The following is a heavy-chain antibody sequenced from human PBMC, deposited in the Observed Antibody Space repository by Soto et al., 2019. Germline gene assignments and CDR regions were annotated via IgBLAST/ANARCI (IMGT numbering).Heavy chain of an antibody. D-gene: IGHD6-13*01. CDR1: GDSVSSNSAA. Sequence: SQTLSLTCAISGDSVSSNSAAWNWIRQPPSRGLEWLGRTYYRSKWYNDYAVSVKSRITINPDTSKNQFSLQLNSVTPEDTAVYYCAREGDSSNPTENWFDPWGQGTLVTVSS. J-gene: IGHJ5*02. CDR2: TYYRSKWYN. CDR3: AREGDSSNPTENWFDP. V-gene: IGHV6-1*01.